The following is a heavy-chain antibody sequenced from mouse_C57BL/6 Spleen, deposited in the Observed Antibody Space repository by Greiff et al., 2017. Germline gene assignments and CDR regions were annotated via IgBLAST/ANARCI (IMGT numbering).Heavy chain of an antibody. J-gene: IGHJ4*01. CDR3: ARRGTTVVADYYAMDY. V-gene: IGHV1-22*01. D-gene: IGHD1-1*01. Sequence: SGPELVKPGASVKMSCKASGYTFTDYNMHWVKQSHGKSLEWLGYINPNNGGTSYNQKFKGKATLTVNKSSSTAYMELRSLTSEDSAVYYCARRGTTVVADYYAMDYWGQGTSVTVSS. CDR2: INPNNGGT. CDR1: GYTFTDYN.